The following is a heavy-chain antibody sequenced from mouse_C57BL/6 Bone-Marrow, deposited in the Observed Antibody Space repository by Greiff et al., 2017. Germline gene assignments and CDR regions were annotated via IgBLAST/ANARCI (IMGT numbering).Heavy chain of an antibody. Sequence: QVQLKQPGAELVKPGASVKLSCKASGYTFTSYWMQWVKQRPGQGLEWIGEIDPSDSYTNYNQKLKGKATLTVDTSSSTAYMQLSSLTSEDSAVYYCAATLFDYWGQGTTLTVSS. D-gene: IGHD1-1*01. CDR1: GYTFTSYW. J-gene: IGHJ2*01. CDR3: AATLFDY. CDR2: IDPSDSYT. V-gene: IGHV1-50*01.